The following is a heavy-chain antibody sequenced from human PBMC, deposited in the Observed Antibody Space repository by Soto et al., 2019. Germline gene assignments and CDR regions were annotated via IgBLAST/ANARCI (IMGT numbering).Heavy chain of an antibody. Sequence: SETLSLTCTVSGGSISSYFWSWIRQPPGKGLEWIGYIYYSGSTNYNPSLKSRVTISVDTSKNQFSLKLSSVTAADTAVYYCARGTSGYSGRYYYNYMDVWAKGTTVTVSS. CDR2: IYYSGST. J-gene: IGHJ6*03. CDR1: GGSISSYF. V-gene: IGHV4-59*01. D-gene: IGHD1-26*01. CDR3: ARGTSGYSGRYYYNYMDV.